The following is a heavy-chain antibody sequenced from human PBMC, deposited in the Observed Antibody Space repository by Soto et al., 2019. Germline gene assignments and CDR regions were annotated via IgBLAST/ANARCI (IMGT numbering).Heavy chain of an antibody. CDR2: IYYSGST. J-gene: IGHJ4*02. Sequence: QVQLQESGPGLVKSSETLSLTCTVSGDSVSSNDYYWSWIRQPPGKGLEWIGYIYYSGSTNYNPSLKSRVTTPXXXSXXHFSLKVTSVTAADTAVYYCASAPETLLIQPKFDYWGQGTLVTVSS. CDR1: GDSVSSNDYY. D-gene: IGHD5-18*01. CDR3: ASAPETLLIQPKFDY. V-gene: IGHV4-61*03.